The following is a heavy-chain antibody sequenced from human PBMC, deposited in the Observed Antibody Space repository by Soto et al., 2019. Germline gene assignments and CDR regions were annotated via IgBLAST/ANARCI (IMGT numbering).Heavy chain of an antibody. CDR1: GYSFTTYW. CDR2: IYPGDSDT. V-gene: IGHV5-51*01. Sequence: GESLKISCKASGYSFTTYWIGWVRQMPGKGLEWMGIIYPGDSDTRYSPSFQGRVTISADKSISTAYLQWSSLKASDTAMYYCARHRVGARFDAFDIWGQGTMVTVSS. J-gene: IGHJ3*02. D-gene: IGHD1-26*01. CDR3: ARHRVGARFDAFDI.